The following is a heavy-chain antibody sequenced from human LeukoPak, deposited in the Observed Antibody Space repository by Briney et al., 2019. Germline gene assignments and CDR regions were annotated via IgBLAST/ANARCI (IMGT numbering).Heavy chain of an antibody. CDR2: IIPIFGTA. CDR3: ARVGYSYGYSSPNFDY. D-gene: IGHD5-18*01. V-gene: IGHV1-69*01. Sequence: SVKVSCKASGGTFSSYAISWVRQAPGQGLEWMGGIIPIFGTANYAQKFQGRVTITADESTSTAYVELSSLRSEDTAVYYCARVGYSYGYSSPNFDYWGQGTLVTVSS. CDR1: GGTFSSYA. J-gene: IGHJ4*02.